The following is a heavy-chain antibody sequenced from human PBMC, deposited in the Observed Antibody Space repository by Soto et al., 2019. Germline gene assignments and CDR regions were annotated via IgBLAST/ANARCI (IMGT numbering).Heavy chain of an antibody. Sequence: EVQLVESGGGLVQPGGSLRLSCATSGFTFSTYGMHWVRQAPGKGLVWVSRINSDGSSTSYADSVKGRFTISRDNAKNTLYLQLNSLRAEDTAVYYCANYGSGSRTIDSWGQGTLVTVSS. CDR2: INSDGSST. V-gene: IGHV3-74*01. J-gene: IGHJ4*02. CDR3: ANYGSGSRTIDS. CDR1: GFTFSTYG. D-gene: IGHD3-10*01.